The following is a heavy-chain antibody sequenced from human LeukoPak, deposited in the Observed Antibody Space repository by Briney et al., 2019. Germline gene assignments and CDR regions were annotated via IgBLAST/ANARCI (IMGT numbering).Heavy chain of an antibody. CDR2: ISWNSGSI. CDR1: GFTFDDYA. Sequence: GRSLILSCAASGFTFDDYARHWVRQAPGKGLEWVSGISWNSGSIGYADSVKGRFTISRDNAKNSLYLQMNSLRAEDTALYYCAKVMNSGYDSYFDYWGQGTLVTVSS. CDR3: AKVMNSGYDSYFDY. D-gene: IGHD5-12*01. J-gene: IGHJ4*02. V-gene: IGHV3-9*01.